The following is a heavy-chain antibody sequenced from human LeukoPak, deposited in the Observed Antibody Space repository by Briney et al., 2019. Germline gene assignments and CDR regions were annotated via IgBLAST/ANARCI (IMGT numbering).Heavy chain of an antibody. J-gene: IGHJ3*02. CDR2: ISGSGGST. CDR3: AKDSPYYYDSSGYYFDAFDI. V-gene: IGHV3-23*01. CDR1: GFTFSSYA. Sequence: RGSLRLSRVASGFTFSSYAMSWVRQAPGKGLEWVSTISGSGGSTYYADSVKGRFTISRDNSKNTLYLQMNSLRAEDTAVYYCAKDSPYYYDSSGYYFDAFDIWGQGTMVTVSS. D-gene: IGHD3-22*01.